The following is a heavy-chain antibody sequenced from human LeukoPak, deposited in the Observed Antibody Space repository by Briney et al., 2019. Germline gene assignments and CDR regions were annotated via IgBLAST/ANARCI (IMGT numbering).Heavy chain of an antibody. CDR3: ARSYYDSSGYFTDEPYYFDY. J-gene: IGHJ4*02. D-gene: IGHD3-22*01. CDR2: IYYSGST. CDR1: GGSISSGGYC. V-gene: IGHV4-31*03. Sequence: SETLSLTCTVSGGSISSGGYCWSWIRQHPGKGLEWIGYIYYSGSTYYNPSLKSRVTISVDTSKNQFSLKLSSVTAADTAVYYCARSYYDSSGYFTDEPYYFDYWGQGTLVTVSS.